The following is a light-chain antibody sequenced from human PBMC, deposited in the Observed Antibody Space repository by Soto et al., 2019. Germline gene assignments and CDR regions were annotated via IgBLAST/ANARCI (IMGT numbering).Light chain of an antibody. CDR2: DVT. CDR3: SSYTTSSALYV. Sequence: QSALTQPASVSGSPGQSITISCTGTSTDVGGYNYVSWYQHHPGKAPKLMIYDVTNRPSGVSSRFSGSKSGNTASLTISGLQAEDEADYYCSSYTTSSALYVFGTGTKVTVL. V-gene: IGLV2-14*03. J-gene: IGLJ1*01. CDR1: STDVGGYNY.